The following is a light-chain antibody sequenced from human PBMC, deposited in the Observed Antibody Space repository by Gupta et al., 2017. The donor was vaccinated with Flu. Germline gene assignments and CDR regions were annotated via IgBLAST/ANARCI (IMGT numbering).Light chain of an antibody. CDR1: NIGTKS. Sequence: GGNNIGTKSVHWYQQKPGQAPVLVVHDDSDRPSGIPERFSGSNSGNTATLTISRVEAGDEADYYCHVWDSSSHHRVFGGGTKLTVL. CDR3: HVWDSSSHHRV. CDR2: DDS. V-gene: IGLV3-21*02. J-gene: IGLJ3*02.